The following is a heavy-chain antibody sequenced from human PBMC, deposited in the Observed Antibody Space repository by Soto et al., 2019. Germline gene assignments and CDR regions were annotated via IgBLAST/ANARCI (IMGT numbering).Heavy chain of an antibody. CDR2: INAGNGNT. CDR3: ARGATILPRIGYCSSTSCYDGSFWFDP. D-gene: IGHD2-2*03. J-gene: IGHJ5*02. Sequence: GASVKVSCKASGYTFTSYAMHWVRQAPGQRLEWMGWINAGNGNTKYSQKFQGRVTITRDTSASTAYMELSSLRSEDTAVYYCARGATILPRIGYCSSTSCYDGSFWFDPWGQGTLVTVSS. V-gene: IGHV1-3*01. CDR1: GYTFTSYA.